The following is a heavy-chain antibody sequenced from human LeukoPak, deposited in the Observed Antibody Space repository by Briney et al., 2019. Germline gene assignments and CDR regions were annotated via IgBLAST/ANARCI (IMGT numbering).Heavy chain of an antibody. CDR2: IYSGGST. CDR1: GFTFSSNY. CDR3: ARVYCSSTSCYYDY. J-gene: IGHJ4*02. V-gene: IGHV3-53*01. D-gene: IGHD2-2*01. Sequence: GGSLRLSCAASGFTFSSNYMSWVRQAPGKGLEWVSVIYSGGSTYYADSVKGRFTISRDNSKNTLYLQMNSLRAEDTAVYYCARVYCSSTSCYYDYWGQGTLVTVSS.